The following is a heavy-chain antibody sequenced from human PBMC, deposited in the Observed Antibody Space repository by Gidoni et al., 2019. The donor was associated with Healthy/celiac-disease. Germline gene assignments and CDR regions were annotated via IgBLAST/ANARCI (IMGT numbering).Heavy chain of an antibody. CDR2: ISSSGSTI. D-gene: IGHD3-3*01. J-gene: IGHJ4*02. Sequence: EVQLVESGGGLVKPGGSLRLSCAASVFTFSSYSMNWVRQAPGKGLEWVPSISSSGSTIYYADSVKGRFTISRDNAKNSLYLQMNSLRAEDTAVYYCARDQTWSGYYDYWGQGTLVTVSS. V-gene: IGHV3-21*01. CDR3: ARDQTWSGYYDY. CDR1: VFTFSSYS.